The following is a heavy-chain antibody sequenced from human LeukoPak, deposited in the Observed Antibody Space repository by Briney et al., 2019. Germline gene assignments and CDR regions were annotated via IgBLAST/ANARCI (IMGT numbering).Heavy chain of an antibody. D-gene: IGHD6-19*01. CDR2: ISSSGSTI. CDR1: GFTFSDYY. V-gene: IGHV3-11*01. J-gene: IGHJ4*02. CDR3: AKPNSGWYGIFDY. Sequence: GGSLRLPCAASGFTFSDYYMSWIRRAPGKGLEWVSYISSSGSTIYYADSVKGRFTISRDNSKNTLYLQMNSLRAEDTAVYYCAKPNSGWYGIFDYWGQGTLVTVSS.